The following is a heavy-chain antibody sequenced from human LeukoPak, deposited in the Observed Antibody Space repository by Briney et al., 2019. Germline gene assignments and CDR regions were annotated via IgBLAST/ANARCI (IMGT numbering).Heavy chain of an antibody. Sequence: TGGSLRLSCAASGFTVSSNYMSWVRQAPGKGLEWVSVIYSGGSTYYADSVKGRFTISRDNSKNTLYLQMNSLRAEETAVYYCARDISGSDGYWGQGTLVTVSS. CDR1: GFTVSSNY. V-gene: IGHV3-53*01. CDR3: ARDISGSDGY. D-gene: IGHD3-10*01. J-gene: IGHJ4*02. CDR2: IYSGGST.